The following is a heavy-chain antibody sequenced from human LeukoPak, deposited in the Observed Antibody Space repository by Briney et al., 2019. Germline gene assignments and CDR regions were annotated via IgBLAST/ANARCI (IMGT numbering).Heavy chain of an antibody. V-gene: IGHV1-18*01. D-gene: IGHD3-10*01. Sequence: ASVKVSCKASGYTFTGYGISWVRQAPGQGLEWMGWISAYNGNTNYAQKFQGRVTITADKSTSTAYMELSSLRSEDTAVYYCAREDRIRGTGSYPYRVYWGQGTLVTVSS. CDR3: AREDRIRGTGSYPYRVY. CDR2: ISAYNGNT. CDR1: GYTFTGYG. J-gene: IGHJ4*02.